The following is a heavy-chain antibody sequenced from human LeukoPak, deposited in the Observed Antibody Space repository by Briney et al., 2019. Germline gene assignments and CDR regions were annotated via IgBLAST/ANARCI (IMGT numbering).Heavy chain of an antibody. V-gene: IGHV4-34*01. CDR3: ARSHLWPSGTFDI. CDR1: GASLSGYY. CDR2: INHGGFT. J-gene: IGHJ3*02. Sequence: SETLSLTCAVSGASLSGYYWSWIRQSPGKGLEWIGEINHGGFTNYNPSLKSRVTISVDTSRNQIALRLSSLTAADTAVYFCARSHLWPSGTFDIWDQGTVVAVSS. D-gene: IGHD5-18*01.